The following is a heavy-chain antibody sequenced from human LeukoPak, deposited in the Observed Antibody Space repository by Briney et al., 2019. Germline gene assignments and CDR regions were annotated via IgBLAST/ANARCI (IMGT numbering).Heavy chain of an antibody. Sequence: GGSLRLSCAASGFTFSSYSMNWVRQAPGKGLEWVSYISSSSSTIYYADSVKGRFTISRDNAKNSLYLQMNSLRDEDTAVYYCARDLEDSSPFGAFDLWGQGTMVTVSS. CDR2: ISSSSSTI. CDR1: GFTFSSYS. CDR3: ARDLEDSSPFGAFDL. J-gene: IGHJ3*01. V-gene: IGHV3-48*02. D-gene: IGHD3-22*01.